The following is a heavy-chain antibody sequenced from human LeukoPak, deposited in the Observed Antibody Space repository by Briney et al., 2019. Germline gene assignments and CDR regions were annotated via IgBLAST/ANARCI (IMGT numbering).Heavy chain of an antibody. J-gene: IGHJ4*02. CDR1: GGTFSSYA. CDR2: IIPIFGTA. V-gene: IGHV1-69*05. Sequence: ASVKVSRKASGGTFSSYAISWVRQAPGQGLEWMGRIIPIFGTANYAQKCQGRVTITTDESTSTAYMELSSLRSEDTAVYYCARDQMVRTRELDYWGQGTLVTVSS. D-gene: IGHD3-10*01. CDR3: ARDQMVRTRELDY.